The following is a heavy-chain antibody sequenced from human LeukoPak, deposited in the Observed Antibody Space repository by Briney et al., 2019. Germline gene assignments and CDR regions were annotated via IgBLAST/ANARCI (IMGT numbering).Heavy chain of an antibody. CDR1: GGSISSSSYY. CDR3: AGLRRDGYNYVDY. D-gene: IGHD5-24*01. Sequence: SETLSLTCTVSGGSISSSSYYWGWVRQPPGEGLEWIGSIYYSGSTYYNPSLKSRVTISVDTSKNQFSLKLSSVTAADTAVYYCAGLRRDGYNYVDYWGQGTLVTVSS. J-gene: IGHJ4*02. V-gene: IGHV4-39*07. CDR2: IYYSGST.